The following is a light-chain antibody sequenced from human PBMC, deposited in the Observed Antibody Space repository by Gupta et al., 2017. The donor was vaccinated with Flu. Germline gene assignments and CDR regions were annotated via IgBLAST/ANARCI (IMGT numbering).Light chain of an antibody. J-gene: IGLJ1*01. V-gene: IGLV3-25*02. Sequence: SYELTQPPSVSVSPGQTARITCSGDALPKQDAHWYQQKPGQAPVVVIYKDIERPSGLPERFDGASAGKKPMSNISGVEADDDAYYYWPSEDRSSSDVFGTGTNVTVL. CDR1: ALPKQD. CDR3: PSEDRSSSDV. CDR2: KDI.